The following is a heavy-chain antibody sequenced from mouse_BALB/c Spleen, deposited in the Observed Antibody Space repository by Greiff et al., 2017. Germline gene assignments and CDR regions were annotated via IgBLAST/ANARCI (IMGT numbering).Heavy chain of an antibody. Sequence: EVKLVESGGGLVKPGGSLKLSCAASGFTFSSYAMSWVRQTPEKRLEWVATISSGGSYTYYPDSVKGRFTISRDNAKNTLYLQMSSLRSEDTAMYYCARAYFDYWGQGTTLTVSS. CDR1: GFTFSSYA. J-gene: IGHJ2*01. CDR3: ARAYFDY. CDR2: ISSGGSYT. V-gene: IGHV5-9-3*01.